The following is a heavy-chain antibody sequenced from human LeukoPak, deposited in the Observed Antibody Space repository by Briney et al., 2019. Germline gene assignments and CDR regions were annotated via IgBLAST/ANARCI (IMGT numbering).Heavy chain of an antibody. V-gene: IGHV4-61*02. CDR2: IYTSGST. CDR1: GGSISSGSYY. J-gene: IGHJ4*02. D-gene: IGHD6-13*01. Sequence: PSQTLSLTCTVSGGSISSGSYYWSWIRQPAGKGLEWIGRIYTSGSTNYNPSLKSRVTISVDTSKNQFSLKLSSVTAADTAVYYCARTKGGIAAADAYFDYWGQGTLVTVSS. CDR3: ARTKGGIAAADAYFDY.